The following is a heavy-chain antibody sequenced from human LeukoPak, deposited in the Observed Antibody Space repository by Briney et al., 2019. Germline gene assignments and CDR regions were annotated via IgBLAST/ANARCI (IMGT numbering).Heavy chain of an antibody. D-gene: IGHD5-18*01. CDR1: GYTFTGYY. V-gene: IGHV1-2*02. J-gene: IGHJ4*02. CDR3: ARGPVRGIQLLFDY. CDR2: INPNSGGT. Sequence: GASVKVSCKASGYTFTGYYMHWVRQAPGQGLEWMGWINPNSGGTNYAQKFQGRVTMTRDTSISTAYMELSRLRSDDTAVYYCARGPVRGIQLLFDYWGQGTLVTVSS.